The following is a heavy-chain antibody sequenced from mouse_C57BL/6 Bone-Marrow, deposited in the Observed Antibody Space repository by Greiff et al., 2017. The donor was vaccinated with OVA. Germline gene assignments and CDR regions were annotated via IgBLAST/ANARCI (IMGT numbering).Heavy chain of an antibody. CDR1: GFSLSTFGMG. CDR2: IWWDDDK. J-gene: IGHJ1*03. Sequence: QVTLQVSGPGILQPSQTLSLTCSFSGFSLSTFGMGVGWIRQPSGKGLEWLAHIWWDDDKYYNPALKSRLTISKDTSKNQVFLKSANVDAADAATYYCARGEFYYCDPEYFDVWGTGATVTVSS. CDR3: ARGEFYYCDPEYFDV. V-gene: IGHV8-8*01. D-gene: IGHD1-1*01.